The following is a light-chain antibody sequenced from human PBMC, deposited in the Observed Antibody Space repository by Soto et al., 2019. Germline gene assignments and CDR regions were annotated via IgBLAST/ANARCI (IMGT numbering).Light chain of an antibody. CDR2: HAS. V-gene: IGKV3-20*01. J-gene: IGKJ5*01. CDR3: EQYGNSPIT. Sequence: EIVLSQSPGTLSLSPGERATLSCRASQRVSSNFLAWFQQKPGQAPRLLIYHASNRATGIPDRFSGSGSGTDFTLTISRLEPEDFAVYYCEQYGNSPITFGQGTRLEIK. CDR1: QRVSSNF.